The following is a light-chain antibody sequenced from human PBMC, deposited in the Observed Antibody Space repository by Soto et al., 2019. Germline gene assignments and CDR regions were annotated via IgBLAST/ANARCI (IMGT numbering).Light chain of an antibody. J-gene: IGKJ5*01. Sequence: EIVLTQSPATLSLSPWERATLSCRASQSVSSYLAWYQQKPGQAPRLLIYAASTRATGIPARFSGSGSGTEFTLTISSLQSEDFAVYFCQQYNNWPPITFGQGTRLEIK. CDR2: AAS. CDR1: QSVSSY. V-gene: IGKV3-15*01. CDR3: QQYNNWPPIT.